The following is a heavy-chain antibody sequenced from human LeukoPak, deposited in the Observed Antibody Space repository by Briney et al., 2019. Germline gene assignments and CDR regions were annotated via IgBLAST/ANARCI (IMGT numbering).Heavy chain of an antibody. V-gene: IGHV4-59*08. D-gene: IGHD2/OR15-2a*01. J-gene: IGHJ4*02. CDR1: GDSIITYS. CDR2: IYYSGST. Sequence: KASETLSLTCTVSGDSIITYSWSWIRQPPGKGLEWIGYIYYSGSTNYNPSLKSRVTISVDTSENQFSLKLTSVTAADTAVYYCARPFGPKKGVDYWGQGTLVTVSS. CDR3: ARPFGPKKGVDY.